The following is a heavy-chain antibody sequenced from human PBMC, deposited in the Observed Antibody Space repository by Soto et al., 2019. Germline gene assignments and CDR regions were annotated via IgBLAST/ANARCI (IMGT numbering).Heavy chain of an antibody. CDR2: IYSSVGT. V-gene: IGHV4-59*08. CDR1: GGSITNSYY. Sequence: QVQLQESGPGLVKPSETLSLTCTVAGGSITNSYYWAWIRQPPGKGLEWIGHIYSSVGTNQNHSLTSRVTISVATSKSQFSLKLTSVTAADTAVYYCARHSTDYGFAPWGPGTLVTVSS. D-gene: IGHD4-17*01. CDR3: ARHSTDYGFAP. J-gene: IGHJ5*02.